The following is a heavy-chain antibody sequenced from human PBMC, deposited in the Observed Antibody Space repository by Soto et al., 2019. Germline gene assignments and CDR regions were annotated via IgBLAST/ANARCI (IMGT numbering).Heavy chain of an antibody. Sequence: EAQLVESGGGLVQPGWSLSLSCAASGFTFSSYEMNWVRQAPGKGLEWVSHISSGGGTIYHADSVEGRFTISRDNAKSSLFLPMHSLRVEDTAVYYCARNAAPDGSGSYFYYGMDVWGQGTTVTVSS. D-gene: IGHD3-10*01. CDR3: ARNAAPDGSGSYFYYGMDV. V-gene: IGHV3-48*03. J-gene: IGHJ6*02. CDR2: ISSGGGTI. CDR1: GFTFSSYE.